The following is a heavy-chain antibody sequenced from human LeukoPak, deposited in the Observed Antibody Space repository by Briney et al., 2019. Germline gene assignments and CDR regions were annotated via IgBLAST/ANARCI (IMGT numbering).Heavy chain of an antibody. J-gene: IGHJ4*02. CDR3: ARGSLTMLRGDRIVDY. V-gene: IGHV3-7*01. Sequence: QPGGSLRLSCAASGFTFSSYWMSWVRQAPGKGLEWVANIKQDGSEKFYVDSVKGRFTISRDNAKNSLYLQMNSLRAEDTAVYYCARGSLTMLRGDRIVDYWGQGTLVTVSS. CDR1: GFTFSSYW. D-gene: IGHD3-10*01. CDR2: IKQDGSEK.